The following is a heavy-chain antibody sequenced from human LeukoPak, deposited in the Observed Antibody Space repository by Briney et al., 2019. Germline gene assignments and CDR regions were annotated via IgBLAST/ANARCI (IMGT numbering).Heavy chain of an antibody. J-gene: IGHJ4*02. CDR3: AREGPSSSWKN. CDR1: GFTFSNSA. CDR2: LSGSGITT. V-gene: IGHV3-23*01. Sequence: PGGSLRLSCAASGFTFSNSAMSWVRQAPGKGLEWVSTLSGSGITTYYADSVKGRFTISRDNSKNTLYLQMNSLRAEDTAVYYCAREGPSSSWKNWGQGSLITVSS. D-gene: IGHD6-13*01.